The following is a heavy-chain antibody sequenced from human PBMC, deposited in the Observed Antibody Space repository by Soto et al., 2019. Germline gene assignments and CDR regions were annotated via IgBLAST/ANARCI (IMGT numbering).Heavy chain of an antibody. CDR2: ITGSGSST. J-gene: IGHJ4*02. D-gene: IGHD6-19*01. CDR3: AKGWPLENSVWYGPFDY. V-gene: IGHV3-23*01. CDR1: GFTFSSFA. Sequence: EVQLLESGGGLVQPGESLRLSCAASGFTFSSFAMSWVRQAPGKGLECVSAITGSGSSTHSADSVKGRFTISRDNPKNTLYLQMNSLRAEDTAVYYCAKGWPLENSVWYGPFDYWGQGTLVTVSS.